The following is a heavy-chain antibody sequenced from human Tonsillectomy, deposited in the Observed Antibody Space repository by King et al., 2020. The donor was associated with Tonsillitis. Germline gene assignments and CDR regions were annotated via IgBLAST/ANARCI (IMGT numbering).Heavy chain of an antibody. J-gene: IGHJ6*03. V-gene: IGHV3-23*04. CDR3: ARQMTTRTIYYYYYMDV. CDR2: ISGSGDST. Sequence: VQLVESGGGLVRPGGSLRLSCPASGFTFTTYAMSWIRQAPGKGLVWFSAISGSGDSTYYADSVKGRFTISRDNSKNTMNRQMNSLRAEDTALYYCARQMTTRTIYYYYYMDVWGKGTTVTVSS. D-gene: IGHD4-17*01. CDR1: GFTFTTYA.